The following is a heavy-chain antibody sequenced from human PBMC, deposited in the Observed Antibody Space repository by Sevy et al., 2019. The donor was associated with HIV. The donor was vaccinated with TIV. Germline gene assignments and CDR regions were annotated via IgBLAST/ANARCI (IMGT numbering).Heavy chain of an antibody. Sequence: GGSLRLSCAASGFTFDDYGMSWVRQVPGKGPEWVSGINWNCGSTGYADSVKGRFTISRENAKNSLYLQMKSLRAEDTALYYCARDPPSYYDYRSGYHDYWGQGIRVTVSS. CDR1: GFTFDDYG. V-gene: IGHV3-20*04. D-gene: IGHD3-3*01. CDR3: ARDPPSYYDYRSGYHDY. CDR2: INWNCGST. J-gene: IGHJ4*02.